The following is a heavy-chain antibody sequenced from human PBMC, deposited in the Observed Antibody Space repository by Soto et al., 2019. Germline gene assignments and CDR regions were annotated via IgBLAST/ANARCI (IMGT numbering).Heavy chain of an antibody. CDR1: GFTLSSYA. D-gene: IGHD6-13*01. CDR2: ISGSGGST. Sequence: VQLLESGGGLVQPGGSLRLSCAASGFTLSSYAISWVRQAPGKGLEWVSAISGSGGSTYYADSVKGRFTISGDNSKKTLDLKMNSLRAEETAVYDCSKDEAAAGVNWFDPWGQGTLVTVSS. CDR3: SKDEAAAGVNWFDP. V-gene: IGHV3-23*01. J-gene: IGHJ5*02.